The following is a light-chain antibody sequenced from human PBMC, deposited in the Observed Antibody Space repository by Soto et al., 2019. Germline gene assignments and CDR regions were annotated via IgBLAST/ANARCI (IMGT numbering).Light chain of an antibody. CDR1: QSISRW. V-gene: IGKV1-5*01. Sequence: DIHVTQSPSTLSASVGDRVTITCRASQSISRWLAWYQQKPGKAPKLLIYDDSSLESGVPSRFSGSGSGTEFTLTIRSLQPDDCAPYHCQQFKSYSTWTFGQGTKVEIK. CDR2: DDS. J-gene: IGKJ1*01. CDR3: QQFKSYSTWT.